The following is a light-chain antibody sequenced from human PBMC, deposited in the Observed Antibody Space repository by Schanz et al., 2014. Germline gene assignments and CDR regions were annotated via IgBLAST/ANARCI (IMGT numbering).Light chain of an antibody. V-gene: IGLV1-40*01. Sequence: QSVLTQPPSVSGAPGQRVTISCSGSSSNIGAGYDVHWYQQLPGTAPKLLIYDNNSRPSGVPDRFSGSKSGTSASLAITGLQAEDEADYYCSSYAGSTYVFGTGTKVTVL. CDR2: DNN. CDR1: SSNIGAGYD. CDR3: SSYAGSTYV. J-gene: IGLJ1*01.